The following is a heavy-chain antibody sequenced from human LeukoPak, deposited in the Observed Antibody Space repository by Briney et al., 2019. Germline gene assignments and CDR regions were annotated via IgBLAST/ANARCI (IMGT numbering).Heavy chain of an antibody. CDR1: GGSISSGGYY. CDR3: ARARIPSGYDSGPYYFHY. D-gene: IGHD5-12*01. Sequence: SETLSLTCTVSGGSISSGGYYWSWIRQHPGKGLEWIGYIYYSGSTYYNPSLKSRVTISVDTSKNQFSLKLSSVTAADTAVYYCARARIPSGYDSGPYYFHYWGQGTLVTVSS. CDR2: IYYSGST. V-gene: IGHV4-31*03. J-gene: IGHJ4*02.